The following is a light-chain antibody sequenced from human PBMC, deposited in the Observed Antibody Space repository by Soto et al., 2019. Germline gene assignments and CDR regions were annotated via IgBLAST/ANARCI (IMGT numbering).Light chain of an antibody. CDR2: AAS. CDR1: QSISSD. J-gene: IGKJ1*01. V-gene: IGKV1-39*01. Sequence: DIQMTQSPSSLSASVGDRVTITCRASQSISSDLNWYQQKPGKAPKLLIYAASSLQSGVPSRFSGSGSGTDFTLTISSLQPEDFATYYCQQSYRTPPWTFGQGPKVELK. CDR3: QQSYRTPPWT.